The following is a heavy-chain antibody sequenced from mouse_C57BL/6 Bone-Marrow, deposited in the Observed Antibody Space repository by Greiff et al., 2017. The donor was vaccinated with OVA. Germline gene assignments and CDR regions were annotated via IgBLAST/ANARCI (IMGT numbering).Heavy chain of an antibody. CDR2: IDPNSGGT. Sequence: QVQLKQPGAELVKPGASVKLSCKASGYTFTSYWMHWVKQRPGRGLEWIGRIDPNSGGTKYNEKFKSKATLTVDKPSSTAYMQLSSLASEDSEVYYWAANYYGCALGYWGQGTTLTVSS. V-gene: IGHV1-72*01. CDR3: AANYYGCALGY. J-gene: IGHJ2*01. D-gene: IGHD1-1*01. CDR1: GYTFTSYW.